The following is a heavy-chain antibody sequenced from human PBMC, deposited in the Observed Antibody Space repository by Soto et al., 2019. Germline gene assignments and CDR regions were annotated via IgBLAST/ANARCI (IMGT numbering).Heavy chain of an antibody. Sequence: PGEAEKVTCETSGYSFTIYGINWVYQMPRKRLEWMGRIAPSDSYTAFTPSFQGHVTMSVDTSLSAAYLQWSSLTASDTAIYSSARIPTTVLIAFWGKESMVTVSS. D-gene: IGHD4-17*01. CDR3: ARIPTTVLIAF. J-gene: IGHJ6*04. CDR2: IAPSDSYT. V-gene: IGHV5-10-1*01. CDR1: GYSFTIYG.